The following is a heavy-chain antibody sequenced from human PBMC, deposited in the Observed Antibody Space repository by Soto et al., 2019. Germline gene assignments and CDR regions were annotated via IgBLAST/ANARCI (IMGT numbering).Heavy chain of an antibody. CDR2: ISGSGGST. CDR1: GFTFSSYA. CDR3: AKDLTWKPLLWFGELSSDY. D-gene: IGHD3-10*01. V-gene: IGHV3-23*01. Sequence: GGSLRLSCAASGFTFSSYAMSWVRQAPGKGLEWVSAISGSGGSTYYADSVKGRFTISRDNSKNTLYLQMNSLRAEDTAVYYCAKDLTWKPLLWFGELSSDYWGQGTLVTVSS. J-gene: IGHJ4*02.